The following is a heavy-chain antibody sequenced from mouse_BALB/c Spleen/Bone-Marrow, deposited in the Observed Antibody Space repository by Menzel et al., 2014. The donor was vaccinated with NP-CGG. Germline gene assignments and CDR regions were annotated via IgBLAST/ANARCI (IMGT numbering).Heavy chain of an antibody. J-gene: IGHJ4*01. CDR2: IYPSDSYT. V-gene: IGHV1-69*02. CDR3: TRRDYAMDY. Sequence: QVQLKQSGAELVRPGASVKLSCKASGYTFISYWINWVKQRPGQGLEWIGNIYPSDSYTNYNQKFKDKATLTVDKSSSTAYMQLSSPTSEDSAVYYCTRRDYAMDYWGQGTSVTVSS. CDR1: GYTFISYW.